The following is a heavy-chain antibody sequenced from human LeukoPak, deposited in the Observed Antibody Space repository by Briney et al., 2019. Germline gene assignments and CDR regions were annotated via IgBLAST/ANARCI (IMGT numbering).Heavy chain of an antibody. V-gene: IGHV4-39*07. CDR2: IYYSGST. CDR1: GGPISSSRYY. D-gene: IGHD5-18*01. CDR3: ARTSPLGSYGLED. J-gene: IGHJ4*02. Sequence: SETLSLTCTVSGGPISSSRYYWGWIRQPPGKGLEWIGSIYYSGSTYYNPSLKSRVTISVDTSKNQFSLKLSSVTAADTAVYYCARTSPLGSYGLEDWGQGTLVTVSS.